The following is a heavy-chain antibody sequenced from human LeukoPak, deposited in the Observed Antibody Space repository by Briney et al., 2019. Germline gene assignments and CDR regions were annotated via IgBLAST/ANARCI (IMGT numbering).Heavy chain of an antibody. D-gene: IGHD3-22*01. CDR3: ARASYYYDSSGYPAY. CDR2: IKQDGSEK. CDR1: GFTFSSYW. J-gene: IGHJ4*02. V-gene: IGHV3-7*01. Sequence: GGSLRLSCAASGFTFSSYWMSWVRQAPGKGLEWVANIKQDGSEKYYVDSVKGRFTISRDNAKNSLYLQMDSLRAEDTAVYYCARASYYYDSSGYPAYWGQGTLVTVSS.